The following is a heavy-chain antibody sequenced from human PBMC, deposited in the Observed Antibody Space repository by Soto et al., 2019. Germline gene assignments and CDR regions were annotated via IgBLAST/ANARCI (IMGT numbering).Heavy chain of an antibody. CDR2: IYHSGST. CDR1: XYSIRNGXX. CDR3: ARWIAAAGRRHAFDI. V-gene: IGHV4-38-2*02. J-gene: IGHJ3*02. D-gene: IGHD6-13*01. Sequence: TLSLTCTVXXYSIRNGXXXXXIRQPPGKGLEWIGTIYHSGSTYYNPSLKSRVTISVDASEKHFSLKLSSVTAADTAVYYCARWIAAAGRRHAFDIWGQGTMVTVSS.